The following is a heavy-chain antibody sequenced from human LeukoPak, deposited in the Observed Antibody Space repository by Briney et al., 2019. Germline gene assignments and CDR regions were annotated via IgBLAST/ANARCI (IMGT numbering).Heavy chain of an antibody. D-gene: IGHD3-10*01. J-gene: IGHJ4*02. Sequence: ASVTVSCKASGGTFSSYAISWVRQAPGQRLERMGWINAGNGNTKYSQKFQGRVTITRDTSASTAYMELSSLRSEDTAVYYCARSPITMVRGVLVDFDYWGQGTLVTVSS. CDR2: INAGNGNT. V-gene: IGHV1-3*01. CDR1: GGTFSSYA. CDR3: ARSPITMVRGVLVDFDY.